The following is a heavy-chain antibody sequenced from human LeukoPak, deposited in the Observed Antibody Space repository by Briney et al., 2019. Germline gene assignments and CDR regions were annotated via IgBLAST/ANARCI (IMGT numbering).Heavy chain of an antibody. D-gene: IGHD3-10*02. Sequence: PGGSLRLSCAASGFTFSSYAMMWVRQSRGKGLEGVPYISSRGSTIYYADSVKGRFTISRDNAKNSLYLKMNRLRAEDTAVYYCAELGITMIGGVWGKGTTVTISS. CDR2: ISSRGSTI. J-gene: IGHJ6*04. V-gene: IGHV3-48*03. CDR1: GFTFSSYA. CDR3: AELGITMIGGV.